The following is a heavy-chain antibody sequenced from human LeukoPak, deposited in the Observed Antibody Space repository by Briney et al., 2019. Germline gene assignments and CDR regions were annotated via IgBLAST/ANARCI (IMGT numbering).Heavy chain of an antibody. CDR2: ISGSGGST. D-gene: IGHD3-3*01. CDR1: GFTFSSYA. J-gene: IGHJ4*02. V-gene: IGHV3-23*01. CDR3: AKVPSGGWSGYPGGYFDY. Sequence: GGSLRLSCAASGFTFSSYAMSWVRQAPGKGLEWVSAISGSGGSTYYADSVKGRFTISRDNSKNTLYLQMNSLRAEDTAVYYCAKVPSGGWSGYPGGYFDYWGQGTLVTVSS.